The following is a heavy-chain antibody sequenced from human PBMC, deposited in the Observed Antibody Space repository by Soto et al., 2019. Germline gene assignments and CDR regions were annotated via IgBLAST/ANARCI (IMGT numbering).Heavy chain of an antibody. CDR3: TRDASRDSSARGWFDP. Sequence: GGSLRLSCAASGFTFRSFSMNWVRQAPGKGLEWVSTISSNSAYIYYTDALRGRFTISRDNAKNSLHLQMNSLRAEDTAVYYCTRDASRDSSARGWFDPWGQGTLVTVSS. J-gene: IGHJ5*02. D-gene: IGHD6-13*01. V-gene: IGHV3-21*01. CDR2: ISSNSAYI. CDR1: GFTFRSFS.